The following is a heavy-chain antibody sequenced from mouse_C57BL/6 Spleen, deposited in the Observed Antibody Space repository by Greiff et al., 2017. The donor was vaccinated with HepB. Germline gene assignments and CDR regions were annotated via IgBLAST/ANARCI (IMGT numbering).Heavy chain of an antibody. CDR3: ARRYYGNSYAMDY. Sequence: VQLQQPGAELVKPGASVKLSCKASGYTFTSYWMQWVKQRPGQGLEWIGEIDPSDSYTNYNQKFKGKATLTVDTSSSTAYMQLSSLTSEDSAVYYCARRYYGNSYAMDYWGQGTSVTVSS. J-gene: IGHJ4*01. CDR1: GYTFTSYW. V-gene: IGHV1-50*01. D-gene: IGHD2-1*01. CDR2: IDPSDSYT.